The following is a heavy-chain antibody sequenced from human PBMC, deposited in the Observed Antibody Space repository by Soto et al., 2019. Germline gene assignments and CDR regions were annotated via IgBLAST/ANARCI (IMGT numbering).Heavy chain of an antibody. CDR2: IYSGGST. J-gene: IGHJ4*02. Sequence: EVQLVESGGGLVQPGGSLRLSCAASGFTVSSNYMSWVRQAPGKGLEWVSVIYSGGSTYYADSVKGRFTISRDNSKNTLYLQMNSLRAEDTAVYYCARSGYSSSWYYFDYWGQGTLVTVPS. CDR3: ARSGYSSSWYYFDY. V-gene: IGHV3-66*01. CDR1: GFTVSSNY. D-gene: IGHD6-13*01.